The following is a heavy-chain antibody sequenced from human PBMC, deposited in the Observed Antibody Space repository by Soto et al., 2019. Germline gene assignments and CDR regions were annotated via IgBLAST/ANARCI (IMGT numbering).Heavy chain of an antibody. J-gene: IGHJ5*02. V-gene: IGHV1-69*13. D-gene: IGHD3-22*01. CDR1: GGTFSSYA. Sequence: SVKVSCKASGGTFSSYAISWVRQAPGQGLEWMGGIIPILGTANYAQKFQGRVTITADESTSTAYMELSSLRSEDTAVYYCARDPPTYYDSSGYNWFDPWGQGTLVTVSS. CDR3: ARDPPTYYDSSGYNWFDP. CDR2: IIPILGTA.